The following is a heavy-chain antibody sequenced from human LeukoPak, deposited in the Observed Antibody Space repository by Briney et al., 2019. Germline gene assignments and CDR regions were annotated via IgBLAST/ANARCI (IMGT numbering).Heavy chain of an antibody. D-gene: IGHD4-17*01. J-gene: IGHJ4*02. CDR2: ISGSGGRT. CDR3: AKEEGHDYGDYPDY. CDR1: GFTFNIYG. V-gene: IGHV3-23*01. Sequence: GGSLRLSCAASGFTFNIYGMSWVRQAPGKGLEWVSAISGSGGRTYYADSVKGRFTISRDNSKSTLYLQMNSLRAEDTAVYYCAKEEGHDYGDYPDYWGQGTLVTVSS.